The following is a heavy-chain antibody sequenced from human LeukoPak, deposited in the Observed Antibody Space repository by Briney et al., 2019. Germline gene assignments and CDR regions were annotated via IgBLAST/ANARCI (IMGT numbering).Heavy chain of an antibody. J-gene: IGHJ4*02. D-gene: IGHD3-16*01. CDR3: ARARGTASVHYFDY. CDR2: IYTSGST. Sequence: SETLSLTCTVSGGSISSYYWSWIRQPAGKGLEWIGRIYTSGSTNNYNPSLKSRVTMSVDTSKNQFSLMMSSVTAADTAVYYCARARGTASVHYFDYWGQGTLVTVSS. CDR1: GGSISSYY. V-gene: IGHV4-4*07.